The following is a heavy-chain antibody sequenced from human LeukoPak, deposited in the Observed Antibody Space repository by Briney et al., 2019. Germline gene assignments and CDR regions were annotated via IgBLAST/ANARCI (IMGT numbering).Heavy chain of an antibody. J-gene: IGHJ4*02. CDR3: ATSSGWYPKYFGY. D-gene: IGHD6-19*01. CDR1: GFTFSTYR. CDR2: ITAGTSDT. V-gene: IGHV3-23*01. Sequence: GGSLRLSCAASGFTFSTYRMSWVRQAPGKGLEWVSSITAGTSDTIYADSVKGRFTISRDNSKNTLSLQMNSLRAEDTALYYCATSSGWYPKYFGYWGQGILVSVSS.